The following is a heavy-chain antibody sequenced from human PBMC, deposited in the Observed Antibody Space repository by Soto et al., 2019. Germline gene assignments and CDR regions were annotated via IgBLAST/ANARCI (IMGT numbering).Heavy chain of an antibody. Sequence: SETLSLTCAVSGVSISSGNWWTWVRQTPQRGLEYIGEIFHDGTANYYPSFERRVAISVDTSKNQFSLKLTSVTAADTAIYFRARLVYDTRLNYMYFDFWGQGALVTVSS. CDR2: IFHDGTA. J-gene: IGHJ4*02. V-gene: IGHV4-4*02. CDR3: ARLVYDTRLNYMYFDF. CDR1: GVSISSGNW. D-gene: IGHD2-8*01.